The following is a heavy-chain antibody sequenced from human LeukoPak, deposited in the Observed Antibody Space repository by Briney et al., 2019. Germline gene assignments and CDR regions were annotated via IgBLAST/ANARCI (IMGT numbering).Heavy chain of an antibody. Sequence: GGSLRLSCEASGFTFSNYAMSWVRQAPGKGLEWVSGISGSGDNTYYADSVKGRVTISRDNSKNTLYLQMNSLRAEDTAVYYCAKGDYGDYVFPADYWGQGTLVTVSS. CDR3: AKGDYGDYVFPADY. D-gene: IGHD4-17*01. J-gene: IGHJ4*02. CDR1: GFTFSNYA. V-gene: IGHV3-23*01. CDR2: ISGSGDNT.